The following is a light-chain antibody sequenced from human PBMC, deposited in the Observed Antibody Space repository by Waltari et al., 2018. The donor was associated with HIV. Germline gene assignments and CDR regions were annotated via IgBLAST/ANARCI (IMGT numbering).Light chain of an antibody. J-gene: IGKJ2*01. Sequence: DIQMTQSPSSLSASVGDGVTITCRASQNVSTYLNWYQQKPGKAPKLVIYASSGLQSGVPSSFRGSGSVTDFTLTISSLQSEDFATYYCQQTHTTPHTFGQGTKLQIK. CDR3: QQTHTTPHT. CDR1: QNVSTY. V-gene: IGKV1-39*01. CDR2: ASS.